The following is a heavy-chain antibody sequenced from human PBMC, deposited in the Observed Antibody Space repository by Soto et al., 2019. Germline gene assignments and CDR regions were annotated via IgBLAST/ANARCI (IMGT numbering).Heavy chain of an antibody. J-gene: IGHJ4*02. CDR3: ARDYSGGGSWYEAGFDY. CDR1: GYTFTGYY. CDR2: INPNSGGT. V-gene: IGHV1-2*04. Sequence: ASVKVSCKASGYTFTGYYMHWVRQAPGQGLEWMGWINPNSGGTNYAQKFQGWVTMTRDTSISTAYMELSRLRSDDTAVYYCARDYSGGGSWYEAGFDYWGQGTLVTVSS. D-gene: IGHD6-13*01.